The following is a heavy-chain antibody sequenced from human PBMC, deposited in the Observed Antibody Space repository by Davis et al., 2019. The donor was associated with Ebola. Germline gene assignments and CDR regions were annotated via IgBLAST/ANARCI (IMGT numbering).Heavy chain of an antibody. Sequence: GGSLRLSCAASGFPFSNAWMNWVRQAPGKGLEWVSSISISGTYIYYTDSVKGRFTISRDNVKNSLYLQMNSLRAEDTAVYYCAVLPYSGIYGWGQGTPVTVSS. J-gene: IGHJ4*02. CDR2: ISISGTYI. CDR3: AVLPYSGIYG. CDR1: GFPFSNAW. D-gene: IGHD1-26*01. V-gene: IGHV3-21*01.